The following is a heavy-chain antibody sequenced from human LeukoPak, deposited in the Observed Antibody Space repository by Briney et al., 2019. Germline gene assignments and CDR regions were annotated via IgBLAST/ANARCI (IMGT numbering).Heavy chain of an antibody. Sequence: GGSLRLSCVASGVTLSNYAMSWARQAPGKGLEWVSGISSSGSGGNTYYADSVKGRFTISRDSSRNTLFLHTNTLRAEDTAIYYCAKDRTVGASYWYFDLWGRGTLVTVSS. CDR2: ISSSGSGGNT. J-gene: IGHJ2*01. V-gene: IGHV3-23*01. D-gene: IGHD1-26*01. CDR1: GVTLSNYA. CDR3: AKDRTVGASYWYFDL.